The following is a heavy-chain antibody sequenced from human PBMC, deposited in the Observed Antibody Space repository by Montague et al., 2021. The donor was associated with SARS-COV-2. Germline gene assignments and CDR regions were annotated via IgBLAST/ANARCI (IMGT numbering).Heavy chain of an antibody. J-gene: IGHJ5*02. CDR2: IYWDDAK. Sequence: VKATQTLTLTCTFSGFSLTTRGVGVGWIRQPPGKALEWLALIYWDDAKHYSPSLKSRLTITEDTSKNQVVLTMTNMDPVDTATYYCAHKLYGINRRWFDPWGQGTLVTVSS. D-gene: IGHD1-14*01. CDR3: AHKLYGINRRWFDP. CDR1: GFSLTTRGVG. V-gene: IGHV2-5*02.